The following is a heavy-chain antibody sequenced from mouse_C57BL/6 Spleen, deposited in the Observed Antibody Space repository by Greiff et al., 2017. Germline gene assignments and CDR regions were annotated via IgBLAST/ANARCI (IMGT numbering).Heavy chain of an antibody. CDR3: ARGGSSYGGNFDY. CDR2: ISSGSSTI. Sequence: DVKLVESGGGLVKPGGSLKLSCAASGFTFSDYGMHWVRQAPEKGLEWVAYISSGSSTIYYEDTVKGRFTISRDNAKNTLFLQMTSLRSEDTAMYYCARGGSSYGGNFDYWGQGTTLTVSS. V-gene: IGHV5-17*01. CDR1: GFTFSDYG. J-gene: IGHJ2*01. D-gene: IGHD1-1*01.